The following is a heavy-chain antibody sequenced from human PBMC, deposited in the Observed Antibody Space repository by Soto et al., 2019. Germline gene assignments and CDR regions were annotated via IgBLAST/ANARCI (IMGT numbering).Heavy chain of an antibody. CDR2: IIPILGIA. CDR3: ASSPGFSDCGGDCYQMQTIYYCYGMDV. V-gene: IGHV1-69*02. Sequence: SVKVSCKASGGTFSSYTISWVRQAPGQGLEWMGRIIPILGIANYAQKFQGRVTITADKSTSTAYMELSSLRSEDTAVYYCASSPGFSDCGGDCYQMQTIYYCYGMDVWGQGTTVTVSS. CDR1: GGTFSSYT. D-gene: IGHD2-21*02. J-gene: IGHJ6*02.